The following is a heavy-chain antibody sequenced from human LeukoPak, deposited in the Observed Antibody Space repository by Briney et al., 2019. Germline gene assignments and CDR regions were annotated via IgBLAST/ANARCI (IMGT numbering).Heavy chain of an antibody. CDR2: ISGSGGST. CDR3: ARDVGL. V-gene: IGHV3-23*01. D-gene: IGHD1-26*01. Sequence: GGSLRLSCAASGFTFNNYALTWVRQAPGKGLAWVSTISGSGGSTYCADSVKGRFTISRDNSKNTLYLQMNSLRAEDTAVYYCARDVGLWGQGTLVTVSS. CDR1: GFTFNNYA. J-gene: IGHJ4*02.